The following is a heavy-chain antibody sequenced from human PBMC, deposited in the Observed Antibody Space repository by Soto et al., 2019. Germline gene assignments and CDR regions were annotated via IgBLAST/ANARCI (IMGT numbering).Heavy chain of an antibody. Sequence: SETLSLTCTVSGDSINDYFWSWIRQPPGKGLEWIGFIQYTGSTKYNPSVKGRVIISLDTSRNHFSLKLSSVTAADTAVYYCARAKYSSSSRWFDPWGQGTLVTVST. CDR1: GDSINDYF. V-gene: IGHV4-59*01. CDR3: ARAKYSSSSRWFDP. CDR2: IQYTGST. J-gene: IGHJ5*02. D-gene: IGHD6-6*01.